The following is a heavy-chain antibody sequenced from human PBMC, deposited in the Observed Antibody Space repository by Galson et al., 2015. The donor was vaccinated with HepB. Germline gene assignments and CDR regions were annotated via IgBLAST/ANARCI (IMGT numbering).Heavy chain of an antibody. D-gene: IGHD3-3*01. V-gene: IGHV1-18*01. CDR3: ARIIRFLEWDGMDV. CDR2: ISAYNGNT. Sequence: SVKVSCKASGYTFTSYGISWVRQAPGQGLEWMGWISAYNGNTNYAQKLQGRVTMTTDTSTSTAYMELRSLRSDDTAVYYCARIIRFLEWDGMDVWGQGTTVTVSS. J-gene: IGHJ6*02. CDR1: GYTFTSYG.